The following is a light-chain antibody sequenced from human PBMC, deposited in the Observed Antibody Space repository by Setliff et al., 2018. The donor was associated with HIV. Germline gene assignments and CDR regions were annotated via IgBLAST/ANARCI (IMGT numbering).Light chain of an antibody. CDR1: TGAVASGHY. CDR2: STT. V-gene: IGLV7-43*01. Sequence: QAVVTQEPSLTVSPGGTVTLTCASSTGAVASGHYANWFQQKPGQAPRALIYSTTYKHSLTPARFSGSLLGGRAALTLSDVRPEDEAEYYCLLYYGGFYVFGSGTKVTVL. J-gene: IGLJ1*01. CDR3: LLYYGGFYV.